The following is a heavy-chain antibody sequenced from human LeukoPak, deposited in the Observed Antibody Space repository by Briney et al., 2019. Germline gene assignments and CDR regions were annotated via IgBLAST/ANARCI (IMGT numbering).Heavy chain of an antibody. V-gene: IGHV5-51*01. CDR2: IYPGDSDT. D-gene: IGHD1-26*01. J-gene: IGHJ4*02. CDR1: GSIFTSYW. Sequence: GASLQISCKGSGSIFTSYWIGWVRQLPGKGLEGMGIIYPGDSDTRYSPSFQGQLTISADKSISTAYLQWSSLQASDTAMYYCARLGVVGATGDYWGQGTLVTVSS. CDR3: ARLGVVGATGDY.